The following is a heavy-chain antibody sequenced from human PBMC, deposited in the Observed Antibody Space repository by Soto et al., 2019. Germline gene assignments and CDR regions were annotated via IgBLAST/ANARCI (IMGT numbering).Heavy chain of an antibody. CDR2: ISYDGSNK. CDR3: ARAPYDSSGYYPHFDY. D-gene: IGHD3-22*01. V-gene: IGHV3-30-3*01. Sequence: GGSLRLSCAASGFTFSSYAMHWVRQAPGKGLEWVAVISYDGSNKYYADSVKGRFTISRDNSKNTLYLQMNSLRAEDTAVYYCARAPYDSSGYYPHFDYWGQGTLVTVSS. J-gene: IGHJ4*02. CDR1: GFTFSSYA.